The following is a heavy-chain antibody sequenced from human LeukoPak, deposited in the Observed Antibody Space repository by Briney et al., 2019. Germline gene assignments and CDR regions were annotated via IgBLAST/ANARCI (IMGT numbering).Heavy chain of an antibody. Sequence: SETLSLTCAVSGGSISSGGYSWSWIRQPPGKGLEWIGYIYHSGSTYYNPSLKSQVTISVDRSKNQFSLKLSSVTAADTAVYYCASFSSGWYSGFDYWGQGTLVTVSS. D-gene: IGHD6-19*01. CDR1: GGSISSGGYS. CDR2: IYHSGST. J-gene: IGHJ4*02. CDR3: ASFSSGWYSGFDY. V-gene: IGHV4-30-2*01.